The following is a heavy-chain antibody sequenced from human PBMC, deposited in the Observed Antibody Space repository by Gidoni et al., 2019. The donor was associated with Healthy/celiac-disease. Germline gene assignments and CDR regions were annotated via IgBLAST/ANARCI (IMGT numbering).Heavy chain of an antibody. Sequence: QVQLQESGPGLVKPSGTLSLTCAVSGGSIRSSNWWSWFRQPPGKGLEWIGEIYHSGSTTYNPSLKSRVTISVDKSKNQFSLKLSSVTAADTAVYYCARATIAVAGPIDYWGQGTLVTVSS. CDR3: ARATIAVAGPIDY. V-gene: IGHV4-4*02. J-gene: IGHJ4*02. CDR2: IYHSGST. CDR1: GGSIRSSNW. D-gene: IGHD6-19*01.